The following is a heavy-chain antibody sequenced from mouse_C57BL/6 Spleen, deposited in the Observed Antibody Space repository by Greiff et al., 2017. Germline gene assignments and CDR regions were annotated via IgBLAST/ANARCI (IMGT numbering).Heavy chain of an antibody. CDR2: IDPSDSYT. CDR1: GYTFTSYW. V-gene: IGHV1-69*01. D-gene: IGHD3-2*02. Sequence: QVHVKQPGAELVMPGASVKLSCKASGYTFTSYWMHWVKQRPGQGLEWIGEIDPSDSYTNYNQKFKGKSTLTVDKSSSTAYMQLSSLTSEDSAVYYCARGSSGSLDYWGQGTTRTVSS. J-gene: IGHJ2*01. CDR3: ARGSSGSLDY.